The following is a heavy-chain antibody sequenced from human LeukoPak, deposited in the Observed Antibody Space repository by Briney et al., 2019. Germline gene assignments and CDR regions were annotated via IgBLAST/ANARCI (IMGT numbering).Heavy chain of an antibody. J-gene: IGHJ4*02. Sequence: SQTLSLTCTVSGGSISSGSYYWSWIRQPPGKGLEWIGYIYYSGSTNYNPSLKSRVTISVDTSKNQFSLKLSSVTAADTAVYYCAREAGGGYDSSGYTNFDYWGQGTLVTVSS. D-gene: IGHD3-22*01. CDR1: GGSISSGSYY. V-gene: IGHV4-61*01. CDR2: IYYSGST. CDR3: AREAGGGYDSSGYTNFDY.